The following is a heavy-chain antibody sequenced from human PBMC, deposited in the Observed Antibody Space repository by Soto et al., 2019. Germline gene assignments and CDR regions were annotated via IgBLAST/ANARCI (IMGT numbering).Heavy chain of an antibody. CDR3: ARDLGDIVVVPAAISDY. Sequence: ASVKVSCKASGYTFTSYGISWVRQAPGQGLEWMGWISAYNGNTNYAQKLQGRVTMTTDTSTSTAYMELRSLRSDDTAVYYCARDLGDIVVVPAAISDYWGQGTLVTVSS. D-gene: IGHD2-2*01. V-gene: IGHV1-18*01. CDR1: GYTFTSYG. CDR2: ISAYNGNT. J-gene: IGHJ4*02.